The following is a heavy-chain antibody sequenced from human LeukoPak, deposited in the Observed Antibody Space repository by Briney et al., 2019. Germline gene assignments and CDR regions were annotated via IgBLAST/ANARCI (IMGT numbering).Heavy chain of an antibody. CDR1: GFTPSRYV. J-gene: IGHJ6*04. Sequence: GGSLRLSSAASGFTPSRYVMNWVRQAPGKGREWGSYIISSGSTTYTTDSVKGRFTISRDNAKNSLYLQMNSLRAEDTAVYYCAREDALGIAAAGRYYYGMDVWGKGTAVTVSS. CDR2: IISSGSTT. D-gene: IGHD6-13*01. CDR3: AREDALGIAAAGRYYYGMDV. V-gene: IGHV3-48*03.